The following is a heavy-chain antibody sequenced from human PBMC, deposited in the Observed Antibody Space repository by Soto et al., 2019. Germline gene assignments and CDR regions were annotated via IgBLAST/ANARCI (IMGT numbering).Heavy chain of an antibody. CDR1: GGSISSGDYY. Sequence: QVQLQESGPGLVKPSQTLSLTCIVSGGSISSGDYYWSWIRQPPGKGLEWIGYTYYSGSTSYNPSLKSRVTISADTPQDLFSLNLTSVTAACAAVYYCATEGTDDGLECGRAFYVWGQGTMVCVSS. CDR3: ATEGTDDGLECGRAFYV. J-gene: IGHJ3*01. CDR2: TYYSGST. V-gene: IGHV4-30-4*01. D-gene: IGHD1-26*01.